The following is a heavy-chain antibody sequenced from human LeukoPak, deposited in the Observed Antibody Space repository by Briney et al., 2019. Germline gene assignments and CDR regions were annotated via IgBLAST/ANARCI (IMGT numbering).Heavy chain of an antibody. CDR3: AKDALSTLIVVVTALGA. V-gene: IGHV3-30*18. D-gene: IGHD2-21*02. CDR1: GFTFSSYG. J-gene: IGHJ4*02. CDR2: ISYDGGNK. Sequence: GGSLRLSCAASGFTFSSYGMHWVRQAPGKGLEWVAVISYDGGNKYYADSVKGRFTISRDNSKNTLYLQMNSLRAEDTAVYYCAKDALSTLIVVVTALGAWGQGTLVTVSS.